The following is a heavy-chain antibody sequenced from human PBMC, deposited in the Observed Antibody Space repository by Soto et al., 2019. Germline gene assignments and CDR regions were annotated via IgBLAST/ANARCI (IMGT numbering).Heavy chain of an antibody. CDR2: ISYDGSNK. CDR1: GFTFSSYA. D-gene: IGHD3-3*01. CDR3: AREYYDFWSGYYTLYYYHYGMDV. Sequence: PGGSLRLSCAASGFTFSSYAMHWVRQAPGKGLEWVAVISYDGSNKYYADSVKGRFTISRDNSKNTLYLQMNSLRAEDTAVYYCAREYYDFWSGYYTLYYYHYGMDVWGQGTTVTVSS. J-gene: IGHJ6*02. V-gene: IGHV3-30-3*01.